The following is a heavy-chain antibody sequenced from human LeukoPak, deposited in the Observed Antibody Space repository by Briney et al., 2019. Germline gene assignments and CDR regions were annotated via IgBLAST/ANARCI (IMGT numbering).Heavy chain of an antibody. D-gene: IGHD2-15*01. CDR2: IYTSGST. Sequence: SETLSLTCTVSGGSISSYYWSWIRQPAGKGLEWIGRIYTSGSTNYNPSLKSRVTISVDTSKNQFSLKLSSVTAADTAVYYCASLGYCSGGSCYYFDYWGQGTLVTVSS. J-gene: IGHJ4*02. CDR3: ASLGYCSGGSCYYFDY. CDR1: GGSISSYY. V-gene: IGHV4-4*07.